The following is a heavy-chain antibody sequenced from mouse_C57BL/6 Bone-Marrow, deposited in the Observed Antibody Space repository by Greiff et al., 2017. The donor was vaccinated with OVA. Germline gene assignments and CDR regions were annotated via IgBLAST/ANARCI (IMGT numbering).Heavy chain of an antibody. J-gene: IGHJ1*03. CDR3: ARWEGYYYGSSYGWYFDV. V-gene: IGHV1-19*01. D-gene: IGHD1-1*01. CDR2: INPYDGGT. Sequence: VQLQQSGPVLVKPGASVKMSCKASGYTFTDYYMNWVQQSPGKSLEWIGVINPYDGGTSYNQKVKGQATLSVDKSSSTTYMKHNSMPSEDAAVYYCARWEGYYYGSSYGWYFDVWGTGTTVTVSS. CDR1: GYTFTDYY.